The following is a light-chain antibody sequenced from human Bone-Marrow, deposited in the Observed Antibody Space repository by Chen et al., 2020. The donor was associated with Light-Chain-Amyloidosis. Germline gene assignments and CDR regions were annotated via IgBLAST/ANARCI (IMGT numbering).Light chain of an antibody. V-gene: IGLV3-21*02. CDR3: QVWDRSSDRPV. J-gene: IGLJ3*02. Sequence: SYVLPQPSPVSVAPGQTATIACGGNNIGPTSVHWYQQTPGQAPLLVVYDDSDRPSGIPERLSGSNSGTTATLTISRVEAGDEADYYCQVWDRSSDRPVFGGGTKLTVL. CDR1: NIGPTS. CDR2: DDS.